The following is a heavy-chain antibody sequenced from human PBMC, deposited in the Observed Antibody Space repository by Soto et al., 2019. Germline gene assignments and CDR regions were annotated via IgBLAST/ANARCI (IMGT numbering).Heavy chain of an antibody. V-gene: IGHV1-69*06. CDR2: IIPVVGTT. Sequence: QVQLVQSGAEVKKPGSSVKVSCKASGDTFTTNSLNWVRQAPGQGLEWMGGIIPVVGTTKYAQKYQDRVTITGDNSTNTAYMELSSLRSDYTAVYYCARGLLYATTYFDYWGQGTPVTVSS. D-gene: IGHD2-8*01. CDR3: ARGLLYATTYFDY. J-gene: IGHJ4*02. CDR1: GDTFTTNS.